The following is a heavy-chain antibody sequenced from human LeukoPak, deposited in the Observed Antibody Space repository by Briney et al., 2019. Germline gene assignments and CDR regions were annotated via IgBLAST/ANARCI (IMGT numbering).Heavy chain of an antibody. CDR3: ARARIAAPASPMDV. CDR2: MNPNSGNT. J-gene: IGHJ6*04. Sequence: ASVKVSCKASGYTFTGYYMHWVRQATGQGLEWMGWMNPNSGNTGYAQKFQGRVTITRNTSISTAYMELSSLRSDDTAVYYCARARIAAPASPMDVWGKGTTVTISS. D-gene: IGHD6-13*01. V-gene: IGHV1-8*03. CDR1: GYTFTGYY.